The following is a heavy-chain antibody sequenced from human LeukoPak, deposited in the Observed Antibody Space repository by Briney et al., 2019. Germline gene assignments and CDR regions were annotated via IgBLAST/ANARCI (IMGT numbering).Heavy chain of an antibody. Sequence: SETLSPTCSVSDGSIASYFWSWIRQPPGKGLEWIGEINHSGRTNYNPSLKSRVIISVDTSKNQFSLKLSSVTAADTAVYYCARPLGYCSDSRCPQSWFDPWGQGTLVTVSS. CDR3: ARPLGYCSDSRCPQSWFDP. CDR2: INHSGRT. CDR1: DGSIASYF. D-gene: IGHD2-15*01. V-gene: IGHV4-34*01. J-gene: IGHJ5*02.